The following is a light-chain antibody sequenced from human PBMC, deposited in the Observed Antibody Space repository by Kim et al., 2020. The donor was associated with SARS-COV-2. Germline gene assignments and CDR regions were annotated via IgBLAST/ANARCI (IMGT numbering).Light chain of an antibody. V-gene: IGKV1-5*03. Sequence: ASVGDRVTITCRASQSISSWLAWYQQKPGKAPKLLIYKASSLESGVPSTFSGSGSGTDFTLTISSLQPDDFATYYCQQYYSYSRTFGQGTKVDIK. J-gene: IGKJ1*01. CDR3: QQYYSYSRT. CDR2: KAS. CDR1: QSISSW.